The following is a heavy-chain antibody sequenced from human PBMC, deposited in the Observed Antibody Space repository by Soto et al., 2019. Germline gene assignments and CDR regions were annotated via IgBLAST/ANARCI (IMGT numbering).Heavy chain of an antibody. CDR1: GFTFSDYG. CDR3: ARTTPFDY. J-gene: IGHJ4*02. CDR2: ITSDSYT. V-gene: IGHV3-21*06. Sequence: EAHLVESGGGLVKPGGSLRLSCAASGFTFSDYGMSWVRQAPGKGLEWVSSITSDSYTYFADSVKGRFSISRDNAKNSLYLQMNSLRVEDTAVYYCARTTPFDYWGQGTLVTVSS. D-gene: IGHD1-1*01.